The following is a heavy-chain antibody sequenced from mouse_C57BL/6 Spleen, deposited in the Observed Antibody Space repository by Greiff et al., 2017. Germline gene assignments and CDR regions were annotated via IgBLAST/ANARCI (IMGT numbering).Heavy chain of an antibody. D-gene: IGHD2-4*01. CDR1: GFTFSDYG. V-gene: IGHV5-17*01. J-gene: IGHJ3*01. CDR2: ISSGSSTI. Sequence: EVKLMESGGGLVKPGGSLKLSCAASGFTFSDYGMHWVRQAPEKGLDWVAYISSGSSTIYYADTVKGRFTISRDNAKNTLFLQMTSLRSEDTAMYYCARNDYDVPFAYWGQGTLVTVSA. CDR3: ARNDYDVPFAY.